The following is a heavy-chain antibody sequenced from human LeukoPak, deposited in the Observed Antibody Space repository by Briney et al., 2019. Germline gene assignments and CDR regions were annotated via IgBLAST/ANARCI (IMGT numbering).Heavy chain of an antibody. CDR3: ARPYGSGSYYNGGLDY. CDR2: IYPGDSDT. J-gene: IGHJ4*02. CDR1: GYSFTNYW. V-gene: IGHV5-51*01. Sequence: GESLKISCKGSGYSFTNYWIGWVRQMPGKGLEWMGIIYPGDSDTRYSPSFQGQVTISADKSISTAYLQWTSLEASDTAMYYCARPYGSGSYYNGGLDYWGQGTLVTVS. D-gene: IGHD3-10*01.